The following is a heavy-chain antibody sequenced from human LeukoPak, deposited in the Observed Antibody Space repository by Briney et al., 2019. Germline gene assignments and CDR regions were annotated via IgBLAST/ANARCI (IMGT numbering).Heavy chain of an antibody. J-gene: IGHJ4*02. CDR1: GGSISSSSYY. CDR2: IYYSGST. CDR3: ASVFWSGYPY. V-gene: IGHV4-39*01. D-gene: IGHD3-3*01. Sequence: SETLSLTCTVSGGSISSSSYYWGWIRQPPGKGLEWIGSIYYSGSTYYNPSLKSRVTISVDTSKNQFSLKLSSVTAADTAVYYCASVFWSGYPYWGQGTLVTVSS.